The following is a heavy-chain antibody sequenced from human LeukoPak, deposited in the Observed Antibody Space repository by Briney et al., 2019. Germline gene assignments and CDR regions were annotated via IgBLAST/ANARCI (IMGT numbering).Heavy chain of an antibody. J-gene: IGHJ4*02. Sequence: PSDTLSLTCTVSGGSLSSYYWSWLRQPPGKGLEWIGYIYYSGSTNYNPSLKSRVTISVDTSKNQFSLKLSSVTAADTAVYYCARDGGPPGFDYWGQGTLVTVSS. V-gene: IGHV4-59*01. CDR2: IYYSGST. CDR3: ARDGGPPGFDY. CDR1: GGSLSSYY. D-gene: IGHD3-16*01.